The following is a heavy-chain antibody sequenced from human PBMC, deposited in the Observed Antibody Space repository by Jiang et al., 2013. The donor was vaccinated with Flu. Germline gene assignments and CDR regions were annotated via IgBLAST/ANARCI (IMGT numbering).Heavy chain of an antibody. CDR3: LHGYNSFDN. V-gene: IGHV1-2*02. Sequence: SGAEVKKPGASVKVSCKAPGHTFPGYQLHWVRQAPGQGPDWMGWINPETGGTKYAQKFQDRVIMTTDTSIRTVYLELRNLRSDDTAIYYCLHGYNSFDNWGQGTLVTVSS. J-gene: IGHJ4*02. CDR1: GHTFPGYQ. CDR2: INPETGGT. D-gene: IGHD5-24*01.